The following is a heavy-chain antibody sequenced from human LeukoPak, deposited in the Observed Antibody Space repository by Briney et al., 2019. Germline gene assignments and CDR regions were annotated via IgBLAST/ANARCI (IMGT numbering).Heavy chain of an antibody. CDR3: ARDSFWSGSVPGY. D-gene: IGHD3-3*01. Sequence: PGGSLRLSCAASGFTLSSYWMSWVRQAPGKGLERVANIKQDGSEKYYVDSVKGRFTISRDNAKNSLYLQMNSLRVEDTAVYYCARDSFWSGSVPGYWGQGTLVTVSS. V-gene: IGHV3-7*01. CDR2: IKQDGSEK. CDR1: GFTLSSYW. J-gene: IGHJ4*02.